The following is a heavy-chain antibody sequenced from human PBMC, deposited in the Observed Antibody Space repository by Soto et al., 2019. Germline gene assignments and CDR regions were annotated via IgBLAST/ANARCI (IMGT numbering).Heavy chain of an antibody. CDR3: ARGRSWYFVYYYYGMDV. Sequence: SETLSLTCAVYGGSFSGYYWSWIRQPPGKGLEWIGEINHSGSTNYNPSLKSRVTISVDTSKNQFSLKLSSVTAADTAVYYCARGRSWYFVYYYYGMDVWGQGTTVTVS. CDR1: GGSFSGYY. V-gene: IGHV4-34*01. J-gene: IGHJ6*02. D-gene: IGHD6-13*01. CDR2: INHSGST.